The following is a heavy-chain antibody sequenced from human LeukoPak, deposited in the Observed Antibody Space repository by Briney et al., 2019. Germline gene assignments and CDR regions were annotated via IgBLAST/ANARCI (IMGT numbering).Heavy chain of an antibody. CDR2: ISWNSGSI. V-gene: IGHV3-9*01. CDR1: GFTFDDYA. Sequence: QPGGSLRLSCAASGFTFDDYAMHWVRQAPGKGLEWVSGISWNSGSIGYADSVKGRFTISRDNAKNSLYLQMNSLRAEDTALYYCAKDKAVAGTIRYFDYWGQGTLVTVSS. D-gene: IGHD6-19*01. CDR3: AKDKAVAGTIRYFDY. J-gene: IGHJ4*02.